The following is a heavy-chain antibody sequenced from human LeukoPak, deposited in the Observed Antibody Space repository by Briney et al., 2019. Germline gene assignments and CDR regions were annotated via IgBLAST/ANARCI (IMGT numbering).Heavy chain of an antibody. CDR1: GGSISTYY. CDR2: IYYSGNT. D-gene: IGHD1-7*01. CDR3: ARGRELSYFDY. Sequence: SETLSPTCTVSGGSISTYYWSWIRQPPGKGLEWVGYIYYSGNTNYNPSLKSRVTISVDTSKNHFSLKLSSVTAADTAMYYCARGRELSYFDYWSQGTLVTVSS. J-gene: IGHJ4*02. V-gene: IGHV4-59*08.